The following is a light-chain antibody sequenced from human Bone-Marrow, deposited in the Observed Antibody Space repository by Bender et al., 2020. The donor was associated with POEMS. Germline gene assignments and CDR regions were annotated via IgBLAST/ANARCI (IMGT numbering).Light chain of an antibody. V-gene: IGLV2-14*01. CDR1: SSDVGGYNY. Sequence: QSALTQPASVSGSPGQSITVSCTGTSSDVGGYNYVSWYQQHPGKAPKLMIYYVDHRPSEVPDRFSGSRSGTSASLAISGLQSEDEADYYCAVWDDSLNGWVFGGGTKLTVL. J-gene: IGLJ3*02. CDR2: YVD. CDR3: AVWDDSLNGWV.